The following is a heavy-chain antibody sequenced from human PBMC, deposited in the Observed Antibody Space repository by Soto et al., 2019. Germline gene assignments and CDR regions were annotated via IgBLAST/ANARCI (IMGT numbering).Heavy chain of an antibody. CDR1: GFTFSSYA. Sequence: EVQLLESGGGLLQPGGSLRLSCAASGFTFSSYAMSWVRQAPGKGLDWVSAISGSGGSTYYADSVKGRFTISRDNSKNTLYLQMNSLRAEDTAVYYCAKGVSGDYDFDYWGQGTLVTVSS. D-gene: IGHD4-17*01. V-gene: IGHV3-23*01. CDR3: AKGVSGDYDFDY. J-gene: IGHJ4*02. CDR2: ISGSGGST.